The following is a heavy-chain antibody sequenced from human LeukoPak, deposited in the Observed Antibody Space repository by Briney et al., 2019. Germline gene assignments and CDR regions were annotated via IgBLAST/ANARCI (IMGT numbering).Heavy chain of an antibody. CDR1: GYTLTELS. V-gene: IGHV1-8*01. J-gene: IGHJ4*02. CDR3: ARDYWGYISDY. Sequence: GASVKVSCKVSGYTLTELSMHWVRQATGQGLEWMGWMNPNSGNTGYAQKFQGRVTMTRNTSISTAYMELSSLRSEDTAVYYCARDYWGYISDYWGQGTLVTVSS. D-gene: IGHD7-27*01. CDR2: MNPNSGNT.